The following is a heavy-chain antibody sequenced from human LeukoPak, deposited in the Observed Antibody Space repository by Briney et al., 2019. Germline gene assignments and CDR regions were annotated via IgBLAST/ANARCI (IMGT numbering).Heavy chain of an antibody. CDR1: GGTFSNYA. V-gene: IGHV1-69*05. CDR2: IIPIFGTT. J-gene: IGHJ5*02. CDR3: ARGSFYCSSTNCFVNWFDP. Sequence: SVKLSCKASGGTFSNYAISWVRQAPGQRLEWIGEIIPIFGTTNYAQEFQGRVTITTDESTSTVYIELSSLGSEDTAAYYCARGSFYCSSTNCFVNWFDPWGQGTLVTVSS. D-gene: IGHD2-2*01.